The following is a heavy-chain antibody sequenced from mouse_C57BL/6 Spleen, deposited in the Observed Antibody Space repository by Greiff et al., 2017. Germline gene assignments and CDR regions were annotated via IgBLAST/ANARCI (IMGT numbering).Heavy chain of an antibody. CDR2: IYPGDGDT. CDR3: AHYGSSYWYFDV. CDR1: GYAFSSSW. Sequence: VQLQQSGPELVQPGASVKISCKASGYAFSSSWMNWVKQRPGKGLEWIGRIYPGDGDTNYNGKFKGKATLTADKSSSTAYMQLSSLTSEDSAVYFCAHYGSSYWYFDVWGTGTTVTVSS. D-gene: IGHD1-1*01. V-gene: IGHV1-82*01. J-gene: IGHJ1*03.